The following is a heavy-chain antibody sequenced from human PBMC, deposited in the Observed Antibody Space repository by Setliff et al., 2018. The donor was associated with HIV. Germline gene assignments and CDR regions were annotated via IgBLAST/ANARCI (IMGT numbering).Heavy chain of an antibody. J-gene: IGHJ6*03. V-gene: IGHV4-4*08. D-gene: IGHD7-27*01. CDR1: GDSISTYY. Sequence: SETLSLTCTVSGDSISTYYWSWIRQPPGKGLEWIGYIYTSGGTNYNPSLKSRVTISKDTSKNHFSLKLTSVTAADTAVYYCARGLTRGGYYYYFYMDVWGKGTTVTGSS. CDR3: ARGLTRGGYYYYFYMDV. CDR2: IYTSGGT.